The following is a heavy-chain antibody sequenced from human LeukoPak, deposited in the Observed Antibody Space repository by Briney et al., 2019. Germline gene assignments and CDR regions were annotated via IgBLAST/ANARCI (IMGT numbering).Heavy chain of an antibody. Sequence: SETLSLTCAVYGGSFSGYYWSWIRQPPGKGLEWIGEINHSGSTSYNPSLKSRVTISVDTSKNQFSLKVSSVAAADTAVFYCARTPYDFWSASYSYYFDYWGQGTLVTVSS. CDR1: GGSFSGYY. V-gene: IGHV4-34*01. J-gene: IGHJ4*02. D-gene: IGHD3-3*01. CDR3: ARTPYDFWSASYSYYFDY. CDR2: INHSGST.